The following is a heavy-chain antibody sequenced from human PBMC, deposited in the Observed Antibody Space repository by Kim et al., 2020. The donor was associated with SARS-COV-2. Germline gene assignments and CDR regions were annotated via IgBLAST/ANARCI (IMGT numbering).Heavy chain of an antibody. D-gene: IGHD2-21*02. Sequence: VNGRFTNSRDNSKNTLYLQMNSLRAEDTAVYYCAKPVYCGGDCYSDYFDYWGQGTLVTVSS. CDR3: AKPVYCGGDCYSDYFDY. V-gene: IGHV3-33*06. J-gene: IGHJ4*02.